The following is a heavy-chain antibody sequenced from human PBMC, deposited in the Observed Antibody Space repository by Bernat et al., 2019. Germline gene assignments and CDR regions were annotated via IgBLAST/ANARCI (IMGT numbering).Heavy chain of an antibody. V-gene: IGHV1-2*02. J-gene: IGHJ6*02. CDR1: GYTFSNYL. D-gene: IGHD3-9*01. Sequence: QVQLVQSGAEVKKPGASVKVSCKTSGYTFSNYLLHWVRQAPGQGLEWMGLINPNSGGTNYAQKFQGRVTMTRDTSISTAYMELSRLRSDDTAVYYCARDPELRYSIPYYYYYYGMDVWGQGTTVTVSS. CDR3: ARDPELRYSIPYYYYYYGMDV. CDR2: INPNSGGT.